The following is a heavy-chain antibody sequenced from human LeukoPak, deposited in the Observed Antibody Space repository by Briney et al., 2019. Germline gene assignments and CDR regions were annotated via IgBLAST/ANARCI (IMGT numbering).Heavy chain of an antibody. CDR3: ARAASQWAFDI. D-gene: IGHD6-19*01. CDR2: TSAYNGNT. CDR1: GYTFPNYG. V-gene: IGHV1-18*01. Sequence: AAVQVTCQASGYTFPNYGISEVRQAAGKGGEWMGWTSAYNGNTNYSQKLQGGVIIHLHTSSRTANMAVGGLTSDETAVYYCARAASQWAFDIWGQGTIVTVLS. J-gene: IGHJ3*02.